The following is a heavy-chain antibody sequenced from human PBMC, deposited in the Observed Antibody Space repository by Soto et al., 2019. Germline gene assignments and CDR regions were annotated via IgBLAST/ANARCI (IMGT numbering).Heavy chain of an antibody. V-gene: IGHV2-5*02. CDR3: NNIVVVPAASYFDY. J-gene: IGHJ4*02. CDR1: GFSLSTSGVG. CDR2: IYWDDDK. Sequence: SGPTLVKPTQTLTLTCTFSGFSLSTSGVGVGWIRQPPGKALEWLALIYWDDDKRYSPSLKSRLTITKDTSKNQVVLTMTNMDPVDTATYYCNNIVVVPAASYFDYWGQGTLVTVSS. D-gene: IGHD2-2*01.